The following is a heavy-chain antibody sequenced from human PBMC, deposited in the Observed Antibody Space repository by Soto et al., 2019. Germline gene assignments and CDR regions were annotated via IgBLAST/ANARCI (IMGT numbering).Heavy chain of an antibody. CDR3: ARWSYLDY. CDR2: ISGSDGKT. J-gene: IGHJ4*02. CDR1: GFSFGSYA. Sequence: GGSLRLSCAASGFSFGSYALSWVRQAPGKGLEWVSTISGSDGKTFYADSVKGRFSISRDTSQSTLYLQMNSLRADDTAMYYCARWSYLDYWGQG. D-gene: IGHD3-3*01. V-gene: IGHV3-23*01.